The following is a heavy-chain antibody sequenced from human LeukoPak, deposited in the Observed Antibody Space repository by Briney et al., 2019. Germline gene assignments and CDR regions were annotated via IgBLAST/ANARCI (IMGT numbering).Heavy chain of an antibody. D-gene: IGHD2-21*01. CDR3: VRDSDYQRNSGGRYAHYDALDI. CDR2: IKADGSVK. J-gene: IGHJ3*02. CDR1: EFTFSTFW. V-gene: IGHV3-7*01. Sequence: SGGSLRLSCAASEFTFSTFWMSWVRQAPGKGLEWVANIKADGSVKHYVDSMEGRFSISRDNARSSLYLQMNSLRAEDTAVYYCVRDSDYQRNSGGRYAHYDALDIWGHGTMVTASS.